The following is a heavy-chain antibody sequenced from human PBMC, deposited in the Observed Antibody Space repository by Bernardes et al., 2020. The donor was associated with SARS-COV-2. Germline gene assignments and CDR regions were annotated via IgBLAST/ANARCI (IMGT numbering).Heavy chain of an antibody. D-gene: IGHD3-22*01. V-gene: IGHV4-59*08. CDR2: IYYSGST. J-gene: IGHJ4*02. CDR3: ARLGAYYYNFDY. CDR1: GGSISSYY. Sequence: SETLSLTCTVSGGSISSYYWSWIRQPPGKGLEWIGFIYYSGSTNYNPSLKSRVTISVDTSKNQFSLKLSSVTAADTAVYYCARLGAYYYNFDYWGQGTLVTVSS.